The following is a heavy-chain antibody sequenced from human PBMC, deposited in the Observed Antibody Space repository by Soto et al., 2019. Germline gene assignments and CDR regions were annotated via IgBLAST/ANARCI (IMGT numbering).Heavy chain of an antibody. J-gene: IGHJ6*02. CDR3: TTSVGATTAYYYYYYGMDV. Sequence: EVQLVESGGGLVKPGGSLRLSCAASGFTFSNAWMNWVRQAPGKGLEWVGRIKSKTDGGTTDYAAPVKGRFTISRDDSKNTLDLQMNSLKTEDTAVYYCTTSVGATTAYYYYYYGMDVWGQGTTVTVSS. CDR1: GFTFSNAW. V-gene: IGHV3-15*07. D-gene: IGHD1-26*01. CDR2: IKSKTDGGTT.